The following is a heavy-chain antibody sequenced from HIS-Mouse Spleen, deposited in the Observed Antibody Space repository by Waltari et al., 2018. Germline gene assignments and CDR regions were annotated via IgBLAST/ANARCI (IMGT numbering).Heavy chain of an antibody. Sequence: GRSLRLSCAASGFTFSSYAMHWVRQAPGKGLEWVAVISYDGSNKYYADSVKGRFTISRDNSKNTLYLQMNSLRAEDTAVYYCASNHIAALDYWGQGTLVTVSS. J-gene: IGHJ4*02. D-gene: IGHD6-6*01. V-gene: IGHV3-30-3*01. CDR2: ISYDGSNK. CDR1: GFTFSSYA. CDR3: ASNHIAALDY.